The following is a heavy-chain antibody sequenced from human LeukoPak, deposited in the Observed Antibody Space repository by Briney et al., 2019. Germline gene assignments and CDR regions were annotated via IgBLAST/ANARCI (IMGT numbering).Heavy chain of an antibody. CDR1: GYTLTELS. CDR3: ATDRDEEWELLLDY. CDR2: FDPQDGET. D-gene: IGHD1-26*01. Sequence: ASVTVSFKVSGYTLTELSMHWVRQAPGKGLEWMGGFDPQDGETIYAQKFQGRVTMTEDTSTDTAYMELSSLRSEDTAVYYCATDRDEEWELLLDYWGQGTLVTVSS. V-gene: IGHV1-24*01. J-gene: IGHJ4*02.